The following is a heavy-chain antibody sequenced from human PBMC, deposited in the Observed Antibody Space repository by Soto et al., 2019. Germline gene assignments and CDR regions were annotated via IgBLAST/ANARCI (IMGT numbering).Heavy chain of an antibody. V-gene: IGHV1-2*04. CDR3: ARSITMIVVVITTAFEY. CDR1: GYTFTGYY. Sequence: ASVKVSCKASGYTFTGYYMHWVRQAPGQGLEWMGWINPNSGGTNYAQKFQGWVTMTRDTSISTAYMELSRLRSDDTAVYYCARSITMIVVVITTAFEYWGQGTLVTVSS. CDR2: INPNSGGT. J-gene: IGHJ4*02. D-gene: IGHD3-22*01.